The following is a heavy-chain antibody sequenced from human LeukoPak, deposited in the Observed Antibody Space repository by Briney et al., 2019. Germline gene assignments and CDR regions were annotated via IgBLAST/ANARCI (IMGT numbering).Heavy chain of an antibody. D-gene: IGHD5-24*01. CDR3: ARHRSRAGYKPYFDY. J-gene: IGHJ4*02. V-gene: IGHV4-59*08. Sequence: XETLSLTCTVPGGSISSYYWSWIRQPPGKGLEWIGYIYYSGSTNYNPSLESRVTISVDTSKNQFSLKLNSVTAADTAVYYCARHRSRAGYKPYFDYWGQGTLVTVSS. CDR2: IYYSGST. CDR1: GGSISSYY.